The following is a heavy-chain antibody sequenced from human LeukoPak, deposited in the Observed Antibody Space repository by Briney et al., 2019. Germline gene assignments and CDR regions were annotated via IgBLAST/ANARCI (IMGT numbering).Heavy chain of an antibody. CDR1: GFTFSSYA. J-gene: IGHJ4*02. D-gene: IGHD3-22*01. CDR2: ISYDGSNK. V-gene: IGHV3-30-3*01. CDR3: AREYYYDSSGYPPTFYFDY. Sequence: PGGSLRLSCAASGFTFSSYAMHWVRQAPGKRLEWVAVISYDGSNKYYADSVKGRFTISRDNSKNTLYLQMNSLRAEDTAVYYCAREYYYDSSGYPPTFYFDYWGQGTLVTVSS.